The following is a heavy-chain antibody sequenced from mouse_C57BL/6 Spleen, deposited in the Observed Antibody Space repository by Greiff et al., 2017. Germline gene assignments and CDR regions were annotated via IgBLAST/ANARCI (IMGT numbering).Heavy chain of an antibody. V-gene: IGHV1-64*01. D-gene: IGHD2-1*01. CDR1: GYTFTSYW. J-gene: IGHJ4*01. Sequence: QVQLQQPGAELVKPGASVKLSCKASGYTFTSYWMHWVKQRPGQGLEWIGMIHPNGGSTNYNEKFKSKATLTVDISSSTAYMQLSSLTSEDSAVYYSARRDGNYAGAMDYWGQGTSVTVAS. CDR3: ARRDGNYAGAMDY. CDR2: IHPNGGST.